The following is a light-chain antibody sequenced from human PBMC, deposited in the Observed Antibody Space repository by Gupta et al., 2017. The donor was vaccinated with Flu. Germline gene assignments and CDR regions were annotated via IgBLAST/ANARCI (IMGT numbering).Light chain of an antibody. CDR2: DDS. Sequence: SVLTQPPSVSGAPGQTARITCDGNNIGSYSVHWYQQRPGQAPVLVVYDDSDRPSRIPERFSGSNSGNTATLTISRVEAGEEADYYWQVWDSSSDHVVFGGGTKLTVL. J-gene: IGLJ2*01. V-gene: IGLV3-21*02. CDR1: NIGSYS. CDR3: QVWDSSSDHVV.